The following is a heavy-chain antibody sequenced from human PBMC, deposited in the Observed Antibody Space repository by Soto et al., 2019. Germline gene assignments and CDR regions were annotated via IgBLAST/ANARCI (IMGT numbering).Heavy chain of an antibody. Sequence: QLQLQESGPGLVKPSETLSLTCTVSGDSISSSSYYWGWIHQPPGKGLEWIGSIYYSGSTYYNPSLKSRVTISVDTSKNQFSLKLSSVTAADTAVHYCARSGGLQHIDYWGQGTLVTVSS. CDR3: ARSGGLQHIDY. CDR2: IYYSGST. J-gene: IGHJ4*02. CDR1: GDSISSSSYY. D-gene: IGHD4-4*01. V-gene: IGHV4-39*01.